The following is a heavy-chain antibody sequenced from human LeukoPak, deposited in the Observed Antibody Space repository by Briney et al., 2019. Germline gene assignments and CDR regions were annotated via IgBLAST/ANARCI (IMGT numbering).Heavy chain of an antibody. CDR1: GGSISSGGYY. D-gene: IGHD3-22*01. V-gene: IGHV4-30-2*02. CDR2: IYHSGST. CDR3: ASAGSYYYDSGDAFDI. Sequence: PSQTLSLTCTVSGGSISSGGYYWSWIRQPPGKGLEWIGYIYHSGSTYYNPSLKSRVTISVDRSKNQFSLKLSSVTAADTAVYYCASAGSYYYDSGDAFDIWGQGTMVTVSS. J-gene: IGHJ3*02.